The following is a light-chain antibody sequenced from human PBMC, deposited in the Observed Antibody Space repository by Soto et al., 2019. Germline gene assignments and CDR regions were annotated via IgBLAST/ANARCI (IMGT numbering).Light chain of an antibody. Sequence: DIQMTQSPSSLSASVGDRVTITCRASQSISNSLNWYQQKPVKAPNLLIYGTSSLQNGVPSRFGGSGSGTDFTLTISSLQREDFATYYCQQSYSSSWTFGQGTKVDIK. CDR2: GTS. V-gene: IGKV1-39*01. CDR1: QSISNS. CDR3: QQSYSSSWT. J-gene: IGKJ1*01.